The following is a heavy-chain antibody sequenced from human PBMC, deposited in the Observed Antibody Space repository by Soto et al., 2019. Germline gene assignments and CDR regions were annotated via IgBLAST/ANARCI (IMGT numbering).Heavy chain of an antibody. Sequence: GGSLRLSCAASGFKFSNYAMSWVRQAPGKGLEWVSLISATGGGTYYADSVKGRFTISRDNSHNTLYLQVHSLTAEDTAVYYCAKDRRAGGNSAFYFDFWGQGAQVNVSS. CDR2: ISATGGGT. CDR1: GFKFSNYA. D-gene: IGHD3-16*01. J-gene: IGHJ4*02. CDR3: AKDRRAGGNSAFYFDF. V-gene: IGHV3-23*01.